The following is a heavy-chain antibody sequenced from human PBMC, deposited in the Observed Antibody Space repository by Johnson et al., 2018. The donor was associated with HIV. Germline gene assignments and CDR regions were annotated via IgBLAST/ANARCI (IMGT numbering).Heavy chain of an antibody. CDR1: GFTFSSYG. CDR2: IRYEGSNK. J-gene: IGHJ3*02. CDR3: ASLPLRYRSWDDI. V-gene: IGHV3-30*02. D-gene: IGHD3-9*01. Sequence: QVQLVESGGGVVQPGGSLRLSCAASGFTFSSYGMHWVRQAPGKGLERVAFIRYEGSNKYYADSVKGRFTISRDNSKNTLYLQMNSLRAEDTAVYYCASLPLRYRSWDDIWGQGTMVTVSS.